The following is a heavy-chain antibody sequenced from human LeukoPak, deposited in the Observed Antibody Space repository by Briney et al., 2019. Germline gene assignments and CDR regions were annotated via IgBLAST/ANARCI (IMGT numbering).Heavy chain of an antibody. CDR2: IYSDGST. CDR1: GGSISSRSYY. J-gene: IGHJ4*02. CDR3: ARRSSWVDS. V-gene: IGHV4-39*01. Sequence: SETLSLTCIVSGGSISSRSYYWAWIRQSPGKGLEWIGNIYSDGSTYYSPPLKSRVTISVDTSKKQVSLKLSSVAAADTAVYYCARRSSWVDSWGQGTLVTVSS. D-gene: IGHD6-13*01.